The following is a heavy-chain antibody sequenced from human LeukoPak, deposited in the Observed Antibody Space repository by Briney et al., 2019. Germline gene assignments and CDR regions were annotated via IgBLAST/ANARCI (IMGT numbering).Heavy chain of an antibody. J-gene: IGHJ6*03. CDR3: AREARMVRGVISHYYYYMDV. V-gene: IGHV4-59*08. D-gene: IGHD3-10*01. Sequence: SETLSLTCTVSGGSISSYYWSWIRQPPGKGLAWIGCIYHSGSTNYNPSLKSRVTISVDTSKNQFSLKLSSVTAADTAVYYCAREARMVRGVISHYYYYMDVWGKGTTVTVSS. CDR1: GGSISSYY. CDR2: IYHSGST.